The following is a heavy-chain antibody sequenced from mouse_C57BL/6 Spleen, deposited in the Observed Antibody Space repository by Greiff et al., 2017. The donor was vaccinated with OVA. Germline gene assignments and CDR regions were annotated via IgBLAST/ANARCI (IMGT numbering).Heavy chain of an antibody. V-gene: IGHV5-16*01. D-gene: IGHD2-4*01. CDR2: INYDGSSP. J-gene: IGHJ4*01. CDR1: GFTFSDYY. Sequence: EVKLVESEGGLVQPGSSMKLSCTASGFTFSDYYMAWVRQVPEKGLEWVANINYDGSSPYSLDSLKRRFIISRANAKNILYLQMSSLKSEDTATYNCARERRDDYDVEYGMDYWGQGTSVTVSS. CDR3: ARERRDDYDVEYGMDY.